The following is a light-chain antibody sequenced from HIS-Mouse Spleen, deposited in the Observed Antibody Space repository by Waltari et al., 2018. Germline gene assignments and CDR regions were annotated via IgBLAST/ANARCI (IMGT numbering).Light chain of an antibody. CDR3: QAWDSSTGV. Sequence: SSELTQDPAVSVALGQTVRITCQGDSLRRYYASWYQQKPGQAPVLVIYGKNNRPSGIPERFSGSNSGNTATLTISGTQAMDEADYYCQAWDSSTGVFGGGTKLTVL. J-gene: IGLJ2*01. V-gene: IGLV3-19*01. CDR1: SLRRYY. CDR2: GKN.